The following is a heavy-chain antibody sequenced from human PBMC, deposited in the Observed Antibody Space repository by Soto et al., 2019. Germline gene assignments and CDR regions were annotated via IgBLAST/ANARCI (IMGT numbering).Heavy chain of an antibody. D-gene: IGHD3-22*01. CDR3: ARHIYDSDTGPNFQYYFDS. CDR1: GFTFRTYT. J-gene: IGHJ4*02. Sequence: GGSLRLSCVASGFTFRTYTMNWVRQAPGKGLEWVSGIRGYSPYTFYEESVKGRFTISRDNAKNSLYLQLNSLGVEDTAVYYCARHIYDSDTGPNFQYYFDSWGQGTPVTVSS. CDR2: IRGYSPYT. V-gene: IGHV3-21*01.